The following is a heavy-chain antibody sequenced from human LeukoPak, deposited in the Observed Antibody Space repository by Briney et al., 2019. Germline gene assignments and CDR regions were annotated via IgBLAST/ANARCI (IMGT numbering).Heavy chain of an antibody. CDR2: INEGANAK. J-gene: IGHJ4*02. CDR1: GFTFSNYA. Sequence: GGSLRLSCAASGFTFSNYAMSWVRQAPGKGLEWVANINEGANAKYYVDSVKGRFTISRDNAKNSLYLQMNSLRVEDTAVYYCARVGYNDYDLDYWGQGALVTVSS. V-gene: IGHV3-7*01. CDR3: ARVGYNDYDLDY. D-gene: IGHD5-12*01.